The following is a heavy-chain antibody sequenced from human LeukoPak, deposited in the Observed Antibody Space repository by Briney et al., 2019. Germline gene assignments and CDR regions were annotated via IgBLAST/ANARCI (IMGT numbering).Heavy chain of an antibody. V-gene: IGHV3-9*01. CDR3: ANGNAELLFHLFDY. CDR1: GFTFDDYA. CDR2: ISWNSGSI. D-gene: IGHD1-26*01. Sequence: PGGSLRLSCAASGFTFDDYAMHWVPQALGKGLEWVSGISWNSGSIGYADSVKGRFTISRDNAKNSLYLQMNRLRAEDTALYYCANGNAELLFHLFDYWGQGTLVTVSS. J-gene: IGHJ4*02.